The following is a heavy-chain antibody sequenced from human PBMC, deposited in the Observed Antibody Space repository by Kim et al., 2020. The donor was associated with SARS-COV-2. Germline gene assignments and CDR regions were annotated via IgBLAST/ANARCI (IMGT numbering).Heavy chain of an antibody. CDR1: GFTFSSYW. V-gene: IGHV3-74*03. J-gene: IGHJ2*01. CDR3: ARGGTSTYGRTFDL. CDR2: INSDESSI. Sequence: GGSLRLSCAASGFTFSSYWMHWVRQVPGKGLVWVSRINSDESSIMYADSVRGRFTISRDNAKNTLYLQMNSLRAEDTAVYYCARGGTSTYGRTFDLWGCGTLVTVSS. D-gene: IGHD1-7*01.